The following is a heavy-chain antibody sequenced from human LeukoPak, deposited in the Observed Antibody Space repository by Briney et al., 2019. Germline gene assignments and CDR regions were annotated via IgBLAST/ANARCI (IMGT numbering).Heavy chain of an antibody. CDR1: GYSISSGYY. D-gene: IGHD3-22*01. V-gene: IGHV4-38-2*02. J-gene: IGHJ4*02. Sequence: SETLSLTCSVSGYSISSGYYWGWIRQPPGKWLEWIGSIYYSGSTYYNPSLKSRVTISVDTSKNQFSLKLSSVTAADTAVYYCARGTYYYDSSGYHLDYWGQGTLVTVSS. CDR3: ARGTYYYDSSGYHLDY. CDR2: IYYSGST.